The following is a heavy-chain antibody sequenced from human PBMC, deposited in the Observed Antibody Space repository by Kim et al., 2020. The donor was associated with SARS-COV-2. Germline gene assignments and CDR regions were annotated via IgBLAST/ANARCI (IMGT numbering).Heavy chain of an antibody. Sequence: SETLSLTCTVSGGSISSGGYYWSWIRQHPGKGLEWIGYIYYSGSTYYNPSLKSRVTISVDTSKNQFSLKLSSVTAADTALYYCARQYSSGYSYFDYWGQGTLVTVSS. CDR1: GGSISSGGYY. J-gene: IGHJ4*02. CDR2: IYYSGST. CDR3: ARQYSSGYSYFDY. D-gene: IGHD3-22*01. V-gene: IGHV4-31*03.